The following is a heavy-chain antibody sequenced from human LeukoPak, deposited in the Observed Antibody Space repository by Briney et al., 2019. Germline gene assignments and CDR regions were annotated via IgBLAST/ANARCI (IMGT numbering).Heavy chain of an antibody. CDR1: GFTFSSSG. Sequence: GGSLRLSCAASGFTFSSSGMHWVRQAPGKGLDWVSSISGGGRSTYYADSVKGRFTISRDNSNNTLYLQMSSLTAEDTAVYYCAKWGSGDFDYWGQGNLVTVSS. V-gene: IGHV3-23*01. D-gene: IGHD3-16*01. CDR2: ISGGGRST. CDR3: AKWGSGDFDY. J-gene: IGHJ4*02.